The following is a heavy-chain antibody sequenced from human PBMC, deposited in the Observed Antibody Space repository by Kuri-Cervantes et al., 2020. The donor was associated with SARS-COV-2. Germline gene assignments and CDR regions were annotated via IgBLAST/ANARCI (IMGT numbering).Heavy chain of an antibody. J-gene: IGHJ6*02. CDR2: ISYDGRDT. CDR1: GFPFSSYG. CDR3: AKPGSVRGIIREDHYGLDV. Sequence: GESLKISCAASGFPFSSYGMHWVRQAPGKGLEWVAVISYDGRDTYYGDSVKGRFTISRDNSKNTLYLQMNSLRPEDTGVYYCAKPGSVRGIIREDHYGLDVWGQGTTVTVSS. V-gene: IGHV3-30*18. D-gene: IGHD3-10*01.